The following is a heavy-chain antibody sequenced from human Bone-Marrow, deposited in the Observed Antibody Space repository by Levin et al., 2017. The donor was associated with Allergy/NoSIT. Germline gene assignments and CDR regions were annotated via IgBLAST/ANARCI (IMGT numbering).Heavy chain of an antibody. D-gene: IGHD3-10*01. CDR1: GFTFNTYW. J-gene: IGHJ3*02. CDR3: AGESLRGDAIDI. CDR2: VNREGASA. V-gene: IGHV3-74*01. Sequence: GESLKISCAASGFTFNTYWMHWVRQAPGKGLVWVSRVNREGASAIYADSVKGRFTISRDNAKDRLYLQMNSVRAEDTAVYYCAGESLRGDAIDIWGQGTMVTVSS.